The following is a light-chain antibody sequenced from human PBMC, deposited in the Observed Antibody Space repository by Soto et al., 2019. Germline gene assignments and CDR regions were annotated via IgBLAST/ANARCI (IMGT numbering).Light chain of an antibody. CDR3: YSYAGRNVWV. J-gene: IGLJ3*02. CDR1: GSDIGSYNF. V-gene: IGLV2-8*01. Sequence: QSVLAQPPSAYGSPGQSVTISCTGSGSDIGSYNFVSWYQQHPGKAPKLMIFGVTERPSGVPDRFSGSKSGNTASLTVSGLHADDEAIYYCYSYAGRNVWVFGGGTKLTVL. CDR2: GVT.